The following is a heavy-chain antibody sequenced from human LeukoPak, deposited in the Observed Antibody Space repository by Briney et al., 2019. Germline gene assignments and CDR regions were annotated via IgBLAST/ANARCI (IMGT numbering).Heavy chain of an antibody. CDR2: TYYRSKWYN. Sequence: SRTLSLTCAISGDSVSGNSAAWNWIRQSPSRGLEWLGRTYYRSKWYNDYALYVRGRITINPDTSKNQFSLQLNSVTHEDTAVYYCAREKASCFDYWGQGTLVTVSS. J-gene: IGHJ4*02. CDR1: GDSVSGNSAA. CDR3: AREKASCFDY. V-gene: IGHV6-1*01.